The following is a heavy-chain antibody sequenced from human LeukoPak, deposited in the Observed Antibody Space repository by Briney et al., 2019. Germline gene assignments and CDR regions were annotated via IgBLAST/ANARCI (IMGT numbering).Heavy chain of an antibody. V-gene: IGHV3-7*01. Sequence: GGSRRLSCAASGFTFRSYWMSWVRQAPGKGLEWVANIKQDGGEKCYVDSVKGRFTISRDNAKNSLYLQMNSLRAEDTGVYYCAREQPYYYDSSGTALMAEIKYYFDYWGQGTLVTVSS. CDR1: GFTFRSYW. J-gene: IGHJ4*02. CDR2: IKQDGGEK. CDR3: AREQPYYYDSSGTALMAEIKYYFDY. D-gene: IGHD3-22*01.